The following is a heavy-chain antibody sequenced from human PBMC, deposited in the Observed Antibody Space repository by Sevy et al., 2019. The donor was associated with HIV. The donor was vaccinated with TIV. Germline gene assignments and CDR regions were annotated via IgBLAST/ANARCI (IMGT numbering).Heavy chain of an antibody. CDR1: GFTFGDYA. CDR3: TRDLYGSGWFYFDY. V-gene: IGHV3-49*03. CDR2: IKTKTYSGTT. D-gene: IGHD6-19*01. J-gene: IGHJ4*02. Sequence: GGSLRLSCTASGFTFGDYAMSWFRQAPGKGLEWVGFIKTKTYSGTTEYAESVKGRFIISRDDSKTIAYLQMNSLKTEDTAVYYCTRDLYGSGWFYFDYWGQGTLVTVSS.